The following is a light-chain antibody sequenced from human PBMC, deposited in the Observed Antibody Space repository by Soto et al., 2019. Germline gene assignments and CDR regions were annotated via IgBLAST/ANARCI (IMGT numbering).Light chain of an antibody. Sequence: IVLPQSPGTLSFSPRERATASCRASQSISSSYLAWYQQKPGQAPRLLIYGASRRATGIPDRFSGRESGTDFTLTITTLEPEDFAVFYCQQYGISPVTFGQGTRLEIK. CDR2: GAS. V-gene: IGKV3-20*01. CDR3: QQYGISPVT. CDR1: QSISSSY. J-gene: IGKJ5*01.